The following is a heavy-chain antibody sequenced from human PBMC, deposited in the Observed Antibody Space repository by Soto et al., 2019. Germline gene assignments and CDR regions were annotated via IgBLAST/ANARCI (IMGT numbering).Heavy chain of an antibody. J-gene: IGHJ6*04. V-gene: IGHV3-9*01. CDR1: GFTFDDYA. CDR2: ISWNSGSI. D-gene: IGHD3-16*02. Sequence: EVQLVESGGGLVQPGRSLRLSCAASGFTFDDYAMHWVRQAPGKGLEWVSGISWNSGSIGYADSVKGRFTISRDNAKNSLYLQMNSLRAEDTALYYCAKVVSPIWGSYRYALDVWGKGTTVTVSS. CDR3: AKVVSPIWGSYRYALDV.